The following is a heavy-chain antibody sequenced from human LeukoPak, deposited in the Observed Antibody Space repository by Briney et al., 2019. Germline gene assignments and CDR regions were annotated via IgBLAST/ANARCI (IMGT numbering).Heavy chain of an antibody. Sequence: GGSLRLSCAASGFTFSSYWMHWVRQAPGKGLVWVSRINSDGSSTSYADSVKGRFTISRDNAKNTLCLQMNSLRAEDTAVYYCARDSGNGATDYWGQGTLVTVSS. D-gene: IGHD3-10*01. CDR3: ARDSGNGATDY. CDR1: GFTFSSYW. V-gene: IGHV3-74*01. J-gene: IGHJ4*02. CDR2: INSDGSST.